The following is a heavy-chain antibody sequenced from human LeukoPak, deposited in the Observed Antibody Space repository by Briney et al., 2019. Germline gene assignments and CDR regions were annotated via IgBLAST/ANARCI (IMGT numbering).Heavy chain of an antibody. D-gene: IGHD6-19*01. CDR1: GGSISSYY. V-gene: IGHV4-59*01. Sequence: SETLSLTCTVSGGSISSYYWSWIRQPPGKGLEWIGYIYYSGSTNYNPSLKSRVTISVDTSKNQFSLKLSSVTAADTAVYYCAGVLNPPVAGTVRGRWFDPWGQGTLVTVSS. CDR2: IYYSGST. CDR3: AGVLNPPVAGTVRGRWFDP. J-gene: IGHJ5*02.